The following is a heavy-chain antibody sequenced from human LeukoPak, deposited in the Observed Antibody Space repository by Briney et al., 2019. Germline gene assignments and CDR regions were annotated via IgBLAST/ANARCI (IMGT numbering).Heavy chain of an antibody. D-gene: IGHD3-22*01. J-gene: IGHJ4*02. CDR3: ARDKEVVIFYMAWYYFDY. V-gene: IGHV1-2*02. CDR1: GYTFTSYY. CDR2: INPNSGGT. Sequence: ASVKLSCKASGYTFTSYYMHWVRQAPGQGIELMGWINPNSGGTNYAQKFQGRATMTKDTSISTAYMELSRLRSDDTAVHYWARDKEVVIFYMAWYYFDYWGQGTLVTVSS.